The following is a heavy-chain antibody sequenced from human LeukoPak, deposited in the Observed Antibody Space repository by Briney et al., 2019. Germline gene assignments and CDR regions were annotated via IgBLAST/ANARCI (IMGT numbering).Heavy chain of an antibody. D-gene: IGHD5-18*01. CDR3: AREDSYCFDY. CDR2: TYYRCKRYN. CDR1: GDSVSSNSAA. V-gene: IGHV6-1*01. J-gene: IGHJ4*02. Sequence: SQTLSLTCAISGDSVSSNSAAWNWIRQSPSRGLEWLGSTYYRCKRYNDYAVCVKSRITINPHTSKNQFSLQLNSLTPEDTAVYCCAREDSYCFDYWGQGTLVTVSS.